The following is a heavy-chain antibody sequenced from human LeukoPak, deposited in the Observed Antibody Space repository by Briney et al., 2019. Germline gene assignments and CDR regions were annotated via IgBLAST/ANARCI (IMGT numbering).Heavy chain of an antibody. CDR2: INPNSGGT. D-gene: IGHD5-18*01. J-gene: IGHJ5*02. V-gene: IGHV1-2*02. CDR1: GYTFTGYY. CDR3: ARVDTRDNWFDP. Sequence: GGSVKVSCKASGYTFTGYYMHWMRQAPGQGLEWMGWINPNSGGTNYAQKFQGRVTMTRDTSISTAYMELSRLRSDDTAVYYCARVDTRDNWFDPWGQGTLVTVSS.